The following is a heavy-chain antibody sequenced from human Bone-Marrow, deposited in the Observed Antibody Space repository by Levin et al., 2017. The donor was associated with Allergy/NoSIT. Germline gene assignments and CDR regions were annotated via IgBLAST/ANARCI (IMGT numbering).Heavy chain of an antibody. D-gene: IGHD5-12*01. CDR3: AFVSRAPSPTKRNWYFDL. Sequence: GASVKVSCKASGGTFSSYAISWVRQAPGQGLEWMGGIIPIFGTANYAQKFQGRVTITADESTSTAYMELSSLRSEDTAVYYCAFVSRAPSPTKRNWYFDLWGRGTLVTVSS. CDR1: GGTFSSYA. CDR2: IIPIFGTA. V-gene: IGHV1-69*13. J-gene: IGHJ2*01.